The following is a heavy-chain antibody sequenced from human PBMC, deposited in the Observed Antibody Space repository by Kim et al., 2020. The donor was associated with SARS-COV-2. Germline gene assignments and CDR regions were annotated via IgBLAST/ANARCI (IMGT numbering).Heavy chain of an antibody. D-gene: IGHD1-26*01. J-gene: IGHJ4*02. CDR3: ARGSGSFSTLSFDY. V-gene: IGHV3-30*01. Sequence: ADSVKGRFTISRDNSKNTLYLQINSLRVEDTAVFYCARGSGSFSTLSFDYWGQGTLVTVSS.